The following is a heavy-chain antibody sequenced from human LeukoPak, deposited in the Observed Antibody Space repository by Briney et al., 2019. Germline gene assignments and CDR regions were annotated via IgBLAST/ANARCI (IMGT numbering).Heavy chain of an antibody. V-gene: IGHV3-48*04. D-gene: IGHD5-18*01. CDR3: ARVGYNYGYYFDF. CDR2: ISSSSSTI. Sequence: GGSLRLSCAASGFTFSSYSMNWVRQAPGKGLEWVSYISSSSSTIYYADSVKGRFTISRDNAKNSLYLQMNSLRAEDTAVYYCARVGYNYGYYFDFWGQGTLVTVSS. CDR1: GFTFSSYS. J-gene: IGHJ4*02.